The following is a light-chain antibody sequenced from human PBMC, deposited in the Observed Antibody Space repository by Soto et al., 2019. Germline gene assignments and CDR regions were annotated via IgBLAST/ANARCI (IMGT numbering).Light chain of an antibody. V-gene: IGKV3-15*01. J-gene: IGKJ2*01. CDR3: QQYKDWPPYT. Sequence: EILMTQSQATLSFSPGERATLSCRASQRISSNVAWYQQKPGQAPRLLIYGASTRATGVPARFSGGGSGTEFTLTISSLQSEDFAVYFCQQYKDWPPYTFGQGTKVDIK. CDR2: GAS. CDR1: QRISSN.